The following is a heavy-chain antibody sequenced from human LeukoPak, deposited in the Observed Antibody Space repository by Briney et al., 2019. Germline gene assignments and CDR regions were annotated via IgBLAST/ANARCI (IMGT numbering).Heavy chain of an antibody. CDR1: GILVSSNY. J-gene: IGHJ6*02. D-gene: IGHD5-12*01. V-gene: IGHV3-53*05. CDR3: ARGGLGNYYGMDV. CDR2: IYSGGST. Sequence: GGSLRLSCAASGILVSSNYMTWVRQAPGKGLEWASIIYSGGSTDYADSVKGRFTISRDNSKNTLYLQMDSLRVEDTAVYYRARGGLGNYYGMDVWGQGTTVTVSS.